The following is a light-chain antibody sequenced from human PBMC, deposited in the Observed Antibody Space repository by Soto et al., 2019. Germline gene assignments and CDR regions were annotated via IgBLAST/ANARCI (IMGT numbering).Light chain of an antibody. Sequence: QAVVTQEPSLTVSPGGTVTLTCASSTGAVTSAYYPNWFQQKPGQAPRALIYSTSNKYSWTPARFSGSLLGGKAALTLSGVQREDEAEYYCLLYYGVAQLGVFGGGTKLTVL. V-gene: IGLV7-43*01. CDR1: TGAVTSAYY. CDR3: LLYYGVAQLGV. J-gene: IGLJ3*02. CDR2: STS.